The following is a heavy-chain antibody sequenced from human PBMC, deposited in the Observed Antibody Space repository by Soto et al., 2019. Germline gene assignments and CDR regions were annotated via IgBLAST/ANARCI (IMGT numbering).Heavy chain of an antibody. Sequence: LRLSCTTSGFTFSNYGMHWVRQAPGKGLEWVAAIWYDGSKTYYADSVRGRVTISRDPPKKTVHLQMNRLRAEDTALYYCARDYCSTSSCYDYWGQGTMVTVSS. CDR2: IWYDGSKT. D-gene: IGHD2-2*01. CDR3: ARDYCSTSSCYDY. J-gene: IGHJ4*02. V-gene: IGHV3-33*01. CDR1: GFTFSNYG.